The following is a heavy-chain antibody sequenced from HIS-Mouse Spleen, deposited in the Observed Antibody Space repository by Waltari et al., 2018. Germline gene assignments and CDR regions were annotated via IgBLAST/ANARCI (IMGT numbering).Heavy chain of an antibody. CDR3: GRAYYYGSGSYYKGYFDY. V-gene: IGHV4-39*07. CDR1: GGSISSSSYY. J-gene: IGHJ4*02. CDR2: IYYSGST. Sequence: QLQLQESGPGLVKPSETLSLTCTVSGGSISSSSYYWGWIRQPPGKGLEWIGSIYYSGSTYYNPSLKSRVTISVDTSKNQFSLKLSSVTAADTAVYYCGRAYYYGSGSYYKGYFDYWGQGTLVTVSS. D-gene: IGHD3-10*01.